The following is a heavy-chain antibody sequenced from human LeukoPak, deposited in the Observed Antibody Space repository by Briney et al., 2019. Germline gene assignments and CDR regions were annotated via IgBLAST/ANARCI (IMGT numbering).Heavy chain of an antibody. CDR3: ARFAAGGSYYYYMDV. Sequence: PGGSPRLSCAASGFTFSSYSMNWVRQAPGKGLEWVSSISSSSSYIYYADSVKGRFTISRDNAKNSLYLQMNSLRADDTAVYYCARFAAGGSYYYYMDVWGKGTTVTVSS. D-gene: IGHD6-25*01. CDR1: GFTFSSYS. CDR2: ISSSSSYI. J-gene: IGHJ6*03. V-gene: IGHV3-21*01.